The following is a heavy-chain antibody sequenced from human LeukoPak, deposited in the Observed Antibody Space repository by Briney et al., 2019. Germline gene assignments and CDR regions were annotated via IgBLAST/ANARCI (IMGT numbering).Heavy chain of an antibody. CDR3: ARELVDGYSYGYWDY. J-gene: IGHJ4*02. V-gene: IGHV4-59*01. CDR2: IYYSGST. D-gene: IGHD5-18*01. CDR1: GGSISSYY. Sequence: SEALSLTCTVSGGSISSYYWSWIRQPPGQGLEWFGYIYYSGSTNYNPSLKSRVTISVDTSKNQFSLKLSSVTAADTAVYYCARELVDGYSYGYWDYWGQGTLVTVSS.